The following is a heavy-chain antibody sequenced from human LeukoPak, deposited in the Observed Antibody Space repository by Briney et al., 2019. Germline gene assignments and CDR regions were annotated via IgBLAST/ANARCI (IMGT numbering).Heavy chain of an antibody. CDR3: ARGLLVGNTGYYFDY. Sequence: SETLSLTCTISGGSISGYYWTWIRQPPGKGLEWIGYIHYSGSTNSHPSLKSRVTLSVDTSKQLFSLKLRSVTAADTAVYYCARGLLVGNTGYYFDYWGQGTLVTVSS. CDR2: IHYSGST. J-gene: IGHJ4*02. D-gene: IGHD1-26*01. V-gene: IGHV4-59*01. CDR1: GGSISGYY.